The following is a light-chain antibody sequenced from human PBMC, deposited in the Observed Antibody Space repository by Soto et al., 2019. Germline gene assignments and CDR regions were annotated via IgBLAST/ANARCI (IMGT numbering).Light chain of an antibody. Sequence: EIVLTQSPATLSLSPGERATLSCRASQSVSSYLAWYQQKPGQAPRLLIYDASKSATGIPARFSGSGSGTDFTLTISSLEPEDVAVYYCQQRSNWPGTFGQGTKPEIK. CDR1: QSVSSY. CDR2: DAS. J-gene: IGKJ2*01. V-gene: IGKV3-11*01. CDR3: QQRSNWPGT.